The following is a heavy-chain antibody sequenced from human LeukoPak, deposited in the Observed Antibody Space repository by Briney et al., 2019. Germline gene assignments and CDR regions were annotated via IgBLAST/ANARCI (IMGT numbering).Heavy chain of an antibody. J-gene: IGHJ4*02. D-gene: IGHD3-3*01. Sequence: NPSETLSLTCGVSGGSVINTNWWTWVRQPPGKGLEWIEEVHLDGRTNYNPSLESRLTMSVDVSENQVSLKLTSVTAADAAVYYCAREGGFYRPLDYSGQGTLVTVSS. V-gene: IGHV4-4*02. CDR3: AREGGFYRPLDY. CDR1: GGSVINTNW. CDR2: VHLDGRT.